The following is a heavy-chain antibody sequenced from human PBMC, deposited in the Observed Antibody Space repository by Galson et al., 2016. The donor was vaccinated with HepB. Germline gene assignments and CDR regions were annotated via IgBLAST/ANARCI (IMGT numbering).Heavy chain of an antibody. V-gene: IGHV3-30*18. Sequence: SLRLSCAASGFTFSSYGMHWVRQAPGKGLEWVAVISYDGSNKYYADSVKGRFTISRDNSKNTLYLQMNSLRAEDTAVYYCAKDIGSYGLFGRFDYWGQGTLVTVSS. CDR2: ISYDGSNK. D-gene: IGHD5-18*01. CDR1: GFTFSSYG. J-gene: IGHJ4*02. CDR3: AKDIGSYGLFGRFDY.